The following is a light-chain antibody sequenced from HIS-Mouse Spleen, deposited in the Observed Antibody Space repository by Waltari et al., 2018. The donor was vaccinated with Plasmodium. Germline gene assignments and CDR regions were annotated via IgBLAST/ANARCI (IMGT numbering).Light chain of an antibody. CDR1: QSVSSN. CDR3: QQYNNWSFT. J-gene: IGKJ3*01. Sequence: ELVMTQSPATLSVSPGERATLSCRASQSVSSNLACYQQKPGQAPRLLIYGASTRATGIPARFSGSGSGTEFTLTISSLQSEDFAVYYCQQYNNWSFTFGPGTKVDIK. CDR2: GAS. V-gene: IGKV3-15*01.